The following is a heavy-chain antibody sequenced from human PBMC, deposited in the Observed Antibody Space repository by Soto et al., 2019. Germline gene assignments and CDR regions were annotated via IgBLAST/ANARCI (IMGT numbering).Heavy chain of an antibody. CDR2: TRNKANSYTT. CDR1: GFTFSDHH. J-gene: IGHJ5*02. Sequence: GGSLRLSCAASGFTFSDHHMDWVRQAPGKGLEWVGRTRNKANSYTTEYAASVKGRFTISRDDSKNSLYLQMNSLKTEDTAVYYCSRDLGSWGKETLVTVPS. V-gene: IGHV3-72*01. CDR3: SRDLGS.